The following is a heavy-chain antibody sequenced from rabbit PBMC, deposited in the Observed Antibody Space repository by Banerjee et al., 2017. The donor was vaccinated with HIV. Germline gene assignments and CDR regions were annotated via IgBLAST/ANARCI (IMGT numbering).Heavy chain of an antibody. J-gene: IGHJ4*01. Sequence: QEQLVESGGGLVQPEGSLTLTCKASGFTLSSYWMWWVRQAPGKGLEWIACIGAGSSGTTYYASWAKGRFTISKTSSTTVTLQMTSLTAADTATYFCARSQWLSLNLWGPGTLVTVS. CDR2: IGAGSSGTT. V-gene: IGHV1S45*01. D-gene: IGHD4-1*01. CDR1: GFTLSSYW. CDR3: ARSQWLSLNL.